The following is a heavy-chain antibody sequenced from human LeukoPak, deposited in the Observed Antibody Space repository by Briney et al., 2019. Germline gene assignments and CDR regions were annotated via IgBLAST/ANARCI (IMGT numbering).Heavy chain of an antibody. CDR3: AKGAHYDGRGDYYDY. Sequence: GGSLRLSCAASGFTFSNYAMNWVRQAPGKGLEWVSVISGSGGSTDYTDSVKGRFTISRDSSKNTLYLQMNSLRAGDTAAYYCAKGAHYDGRGDYYDYRGQGTLVTVSS. D-gene: IGHD3-22*01. V-gene: IGHV3-23*01. CDR1: GFTFSNYA. CDR2: ISGSGGST. J-gene: IGHJ4*02.